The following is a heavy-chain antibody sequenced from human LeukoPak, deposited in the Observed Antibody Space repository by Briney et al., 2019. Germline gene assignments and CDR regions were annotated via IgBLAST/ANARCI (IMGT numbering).Heavy chain of an antibody. V-gene: IGHV4-38-2*02. CDR1: GYSINSGYY. D-gene: IGHD4-17*01. J-gene: IGHJ4*02. Sequence: SETLSLTCTVSGYSINSGYYWGWVRQSPGKGLEWIASIFHTGRTYYNPSLKSRVTISVDTSQNQFSLKMISMTAADTAVYYCARPASFYGDFYPVFDHWGQGILVTVSS. CDR3: ARPASFYGDFYPVFDH. CDR2: IFHTGRT.